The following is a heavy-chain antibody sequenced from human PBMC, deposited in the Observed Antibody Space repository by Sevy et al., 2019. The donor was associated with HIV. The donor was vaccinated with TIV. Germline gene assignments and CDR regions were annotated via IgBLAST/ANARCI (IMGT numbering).Heavy chain of an antibody. CDR1: GFTFSSYW. CDR3: ARGGTVGYYYYYYMDV. Sequence: GGSLRLSCAASGFTFSSYWMNWVRQAPGKGLEWVANIKQDGSEKYYVDSVKGRFTISRDNAKNSLYLQMNSLRAEDTAVYYCARGGTVGYYYYYYMDVWGKGTTVTVSS. V-gene: IGHV3-7*01. J-gene: IGHJ6*03. CDR2: IKQDGSEK.